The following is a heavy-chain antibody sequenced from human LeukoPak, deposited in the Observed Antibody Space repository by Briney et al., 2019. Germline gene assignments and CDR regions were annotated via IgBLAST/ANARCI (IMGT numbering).Heavy chain of an antibody. V-gene: IGHV5-51*01. CDR1: GYSFTSYW. J-gene: IGHJ5*02. D-gene: IGHD3-22*01. CDR3: ARLGYYDSSGYMPYNWFDP. CDR2: IYPGDSDT. Sequence: HGESLQISCKGSGYSFTSYWIGWVRQLPGKGLEWMGIIYPGDSDTRYSPSFQGQVTISADKSISTAYLQWSSLKASDTAMYYCARLGYYDSSGYMPYNWFDPWGQGTLVTVSS.